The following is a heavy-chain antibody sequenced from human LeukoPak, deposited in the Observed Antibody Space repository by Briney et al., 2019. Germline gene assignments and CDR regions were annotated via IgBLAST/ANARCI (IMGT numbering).Heavy chain of an antibody. CDR2: ISSSGSTT. V-gene: IGHV3-48*03. CDR3: ARDSSSYYFDY. Sequence: GGSLRLSCAASGFTFSSYEMNWVRQAPGRGLEWVSYISSSGSTTYYADSVKGRFTISRDNGKNSLYLQMNSLRAEDTAVYYCARDSSSYYFDYWGQGTLVTVSS. J-gene: IGHJ4*02. CDR1: GFTFSSYE. D-gene: IGHD6-6*01.